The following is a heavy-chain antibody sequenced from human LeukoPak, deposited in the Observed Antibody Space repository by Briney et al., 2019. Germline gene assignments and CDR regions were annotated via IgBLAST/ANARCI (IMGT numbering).Heavy chain of an antibody. CDR3: ARGRRFRMDV. V-gene: IGHV4-34*01. Sequence: SETLSLTCAVYGGSFSGYYWSWIRQPPGKGLEWIGEINHSGSTNYNPSLKSRVTMSVDTSKNQFSLKLSSVTAADTAVYYCARGRRFRMDVWGKGTTVTVSS. J-gene: IGHJ6*03. D-gene: IGHD3-10*01. CDR2: INHSGST. CDR1: GGSFSGYY.